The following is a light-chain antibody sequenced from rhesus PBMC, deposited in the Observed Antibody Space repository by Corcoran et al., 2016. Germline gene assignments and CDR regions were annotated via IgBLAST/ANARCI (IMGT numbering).Light chain of an antibody. CDR1: QRLVHSNGNTY. Sequence: DVVMTQSPLSLPITPGQPASIPCRSSQRLVHSNGNTYLSWYQQKPGQPPRLLIYQVSTRYSGCPDSFSGSGAGTDFTLKISRVEAEDVGVYYCGQGAHLPFTFGPGTKLAIK. CDR3: GQGAHLPFT. V-gene: IGKV2-64*01. J-gene: IGKJ3*01. CDR2: QVS.